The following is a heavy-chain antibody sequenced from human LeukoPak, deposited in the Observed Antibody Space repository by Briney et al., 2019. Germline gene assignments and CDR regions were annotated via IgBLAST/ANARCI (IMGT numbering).Heavy chain of an antibody. V-gene: IGHV3-23*01. CDR3: AKRGEVSTYYYFES. D-gene: IGHD2/OR15-2a*01. CDR2: IGSAGGSI. CDR1: KFTFMNYA. J-gene: IGHJ4*02. Sequence: GGSLRLSCKASKFTFMNYAMHWVRQAPGKGLEWLSTIGSAGGSIFYADSVKGRFTISRDNSKSTLFLQMDSLRVEDTALYYCAKRGEVSTYYYFESWGQGALVTVSS.